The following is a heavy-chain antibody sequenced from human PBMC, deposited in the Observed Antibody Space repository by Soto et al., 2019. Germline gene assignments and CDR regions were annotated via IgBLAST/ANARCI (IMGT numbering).Heavy chain of an antibody. CDR1: GFTFSSYA. CDR3: AKVAGYCSSTSCYGVRFDY. J-gene: IGHJ4*02. Sequence: GSLRLSCAASGFTFSSYAMTWVRQAPGKGLEWVSVISGSGGSTYYADSVKGRFTISRDNSKNTLYLQMNSLRAEDTAVYYCAKVAGYCSSTSCYGVRFDYWGQGTLVTVSS. D-gene: IGHD2-2*01. V-gene: IGHV3-23*01. CDR2: ISGSGGST.